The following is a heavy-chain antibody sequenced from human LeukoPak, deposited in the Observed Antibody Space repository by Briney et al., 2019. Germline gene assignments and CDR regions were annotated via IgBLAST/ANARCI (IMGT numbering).Heavy chain of an antibody. V-gene: IGHV4-59*01. CDR1: GGSISSYY. J-gene: IGHJ4*02. Sequence: PSETLSLTCTVSGGSISSYYWSWIRQPPGKGLEWIGYIYYSGSTNYNPSLKSRVTISVDTSKNQFSLKLSSVTAADTAVYYCARISARFGYRFDYWGQETLVTVSS. CDR2: IYYSGST. D-gene: IGHD3-16*02. CDR3: ARISARFGYRFDY.